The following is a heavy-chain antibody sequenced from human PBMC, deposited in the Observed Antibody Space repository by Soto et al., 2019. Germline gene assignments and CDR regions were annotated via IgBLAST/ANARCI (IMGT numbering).Heavy chain of an antibody. Sequence: PTETLSLTSNLSGGSFHNFYWLWIRQPPGKGLEWVGHVHYSGSTNYSPSLNSRATISLDTSKSQLSLKLRSVTAADTAMYFCARGVDYYATSGFFSFDSWVQG. V-gene: IGHV4-59*01. J-gene: IGHJ4*02. CDR2: VHYSGST. D-gene: IGHD3-16*01. CDR1: GGSFHNFY. CDR3: ARGVDYYATSGFFSFDS.